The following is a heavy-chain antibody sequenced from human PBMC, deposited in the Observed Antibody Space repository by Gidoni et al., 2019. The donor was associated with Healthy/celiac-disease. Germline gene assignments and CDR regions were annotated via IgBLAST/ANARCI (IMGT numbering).Heavy chain of an antibody. D-gene: IGHD3-10*01. Sequence: QVQLVESGGGVVQPGRSLRLSCAASGSTFSSYAMHWVRQAPGKGLGWVAVISYDGSNKYYADSVKGRFTISRDNSKNTLYLQMNSLRAEDTAVYYCASGIGGAMVRGVPTIKYYYYYGMDVWGQGTTVTVSS. CDR1: GSTFSSYA. V-gene: IGHV3-30-3*01. CDR2: ISYDGSNK. CDR3: ASGIGGAMVRGVPTIKYYYYYGMDV. J-gene: IGHJ6*02.